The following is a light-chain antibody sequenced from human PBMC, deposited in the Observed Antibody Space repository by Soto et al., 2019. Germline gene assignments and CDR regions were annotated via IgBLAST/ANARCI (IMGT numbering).Light chain of an antibody. V-gene: IGKV3-20*01. Sequence: DIELTQSPGTLSLSAGERATLSCRASQSVSSCYLSCYQQRRGQAPSLLIYAASRRATGLPDRFSGSGSGTDFTLSISRLQPEDFAVYYCQHYSDFPHAFGQGTKLEIK. CDR2: AAS. CDR1: QSVSSCY. J-gene: IGKJ1*01. CDR3: QHYSDFPHA.